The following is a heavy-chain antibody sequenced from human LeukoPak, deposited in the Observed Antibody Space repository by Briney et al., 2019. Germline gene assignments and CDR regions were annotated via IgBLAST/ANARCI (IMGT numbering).Heavy chain of an antibody. V-gene: IGHV4-39*01. CDR2: IYYSGST. J-gene: IGHJ6*01. CDR3: ARHAADSSGLYNYSGMDV. D-gene: IGHD3-22*01. CDR1: GGSTSTSHFY. Sequence: PAETLSLTCTGSGGSTSTSHFYWAWIRLPPGKGLEWIGSIYYSGSTSYNPSLESRLTIYVGTYKHQLSLRLSLVTAADTDVYYCARHAADSSGLYNYSGMDVWGQGPTVPVSS.